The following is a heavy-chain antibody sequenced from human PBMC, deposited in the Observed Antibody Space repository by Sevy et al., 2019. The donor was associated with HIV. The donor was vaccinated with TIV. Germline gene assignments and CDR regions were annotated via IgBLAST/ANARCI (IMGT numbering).Heavy chain of an antibody. CDR3: ARDFVEFDF. D-gene: IGHD2-15*01. CDR2: INQHGSEI. Sequence: GGSLRLSCVASGFTFGSYWMSWVRQAPGKGLEWVANINQHGSEIYCVDSVKGRFTISRDNTKSSLYLQMNSLRVDDTGLYYCARDFVEFDFWGQGILVTVSS. CDR1: GFTFGSYW. V-gene: IGHV3-7*01. J-gene: IGHJ4*02.